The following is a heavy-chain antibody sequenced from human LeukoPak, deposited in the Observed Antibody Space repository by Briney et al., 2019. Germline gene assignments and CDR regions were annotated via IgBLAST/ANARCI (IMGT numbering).Heavy chain of an antibody. J-gene: IGHJ4*02. CDR3: ARDRGYDYVWGSYRTYYFDY. D-gene: IGHD3-16*02. Sequence: GGSLRLSCAASGFTFSSYEVNWVRQAPGKGLEWVSYISSSGSTIYYADSVKVRFTISRDNAKNSLYLQMNSLRAEDTAVYYCARDRGYDYVWGSYRTYYFDYWGQGTLVTVSS. CDR2: ISSSGSTI. V-gene: IGHV3-48*03. CDR1: GFTFSSYE.